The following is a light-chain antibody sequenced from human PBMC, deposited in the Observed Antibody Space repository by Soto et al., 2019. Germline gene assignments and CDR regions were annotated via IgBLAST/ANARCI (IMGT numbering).Light chain of an antibody. J-gene: IGKJ1*01. Sequence: DIQMTQSPSSLSASVGYRVTITCRASQGIRNDLGWYQQKPGKPPERLIYDASRLQSGVPSRFSGSGSGTEFTLTISSLQPDDFATYYCQHYNSYSEAFGQGTKVDIK. CDR3: QHYNSYSEA. CDR1: QGIRND. CDR2: DAS. V-gene: IGKV1-17*01.